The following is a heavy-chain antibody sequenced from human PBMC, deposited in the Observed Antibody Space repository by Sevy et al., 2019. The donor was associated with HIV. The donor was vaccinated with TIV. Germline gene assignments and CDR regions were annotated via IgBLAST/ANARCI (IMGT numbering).Heavy chain of an antibody. V-gene: IGHV3-23*01. CDR3: AKDPIAASGPATFDV. Sequence: GGSLRLSCAASGFTFRNFAMSWVRQAPGKGLEWVSTIIGTGANTYYADSVKGRFTISRDNSKNTLDLQLNSLRAEYTAIYFCAKDPIAASGPATFDVWGQGTMVTVSS. CDR1: GFTFRNFA. CDR2: IIGTGANT. D-gene: IGHD6-25*01. J-gene: IGHJ3*01.